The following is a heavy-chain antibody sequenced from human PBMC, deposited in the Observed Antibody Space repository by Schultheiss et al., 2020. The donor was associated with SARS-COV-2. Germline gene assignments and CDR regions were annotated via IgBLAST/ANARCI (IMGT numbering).Heavy chain of an antibody. D-gene: IGHD5-12*01. V-gene: IGHV3-30*04. CDR1: GFTFSSYA. J-gene: IGHJ4*02. CDR2: ISYDGSNK. CDR3: ARDHSGYDCAIDY. Sequence: GESLKISCAASGFTFSSYAMHWVRQAPGKGLEWVAVISYDGSNKYYADSVKGRFTISRDNSKNTLYLQMNSLRAEDSAVYYCARDHSGYDCAIDYWGQGTLVTVSS.